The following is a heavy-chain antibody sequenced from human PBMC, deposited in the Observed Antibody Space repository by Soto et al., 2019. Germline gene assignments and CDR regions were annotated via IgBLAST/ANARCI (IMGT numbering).Heavy chain of an antibody. CDR3: ARQNDLQWLVRGSWFDP. CDR2: IYYSGST. V-gene: IGHV4-59*01. Sequence: ETLSLTCTVSGDSISSYYWSWIRQSPGKGLEWIGYIYYSGSTNYNPSLTSRVAISIDTSKNQFSLKLRSVTATDTAVYYCARQNDLQWLVRGSWFDPWGQGSLVTVS. CDR1: GDSISSYY. J-gene: IGHJ5*02. D-gene: IGHD6-19*01.